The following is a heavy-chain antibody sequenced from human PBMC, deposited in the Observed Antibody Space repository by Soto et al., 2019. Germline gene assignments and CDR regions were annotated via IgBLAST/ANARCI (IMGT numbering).Heavy chain of an antibody. J-gene: IGHJ4*02. D-gene: IGHD6-19*01. Sequence: GASVKVSCKVSGYTLTELSMHWVRQAPGKGLEWMGGFDPEDGETIYAQKFQGRVTMTEDTSTDTAYMELSSLRSEDTAVYYCATPTVPGIAVAGTHQGFDYWGQGTLVTVSS. V-gene: IGHV1-24*01. CDR1: GYTLTELS. CDR3: ATPTVPGIAVAGTHQGFDY. CDR2: FDPEDGET.